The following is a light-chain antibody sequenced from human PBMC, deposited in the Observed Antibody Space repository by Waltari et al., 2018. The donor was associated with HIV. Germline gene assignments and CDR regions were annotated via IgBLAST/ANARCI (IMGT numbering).Light chain of an antibody. J-gene: IGLJ1*01. Sequence: QSVLTQPPTVSAAPGQKVTISCSGSSSNIGNNYGSWYHQHPGTAPKLLIYENNKRPSVIPDRVAGSKSGTSATRGITGLQTGDEADYYCGTWDSSLSSYVFGTGTKVTVL. CDR3: GTWDSSLSSYV. CDR1: SSNIGNNY. CDR2: ENN. V-gene: IGLV1-51*02.